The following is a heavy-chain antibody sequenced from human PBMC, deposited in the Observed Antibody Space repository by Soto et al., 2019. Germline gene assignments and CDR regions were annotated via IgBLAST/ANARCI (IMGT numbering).Heavy chain of an antibody. J-gene: IGHJ4*02. CDR3: ARAGRELSQDFAY. CDR2: ISSSSSYI. D-gene: IGHD3-16*02. Sequence: EVQLVESGGGLVKPGGSLRLACAASGFTFSSYSMNWVRQAPGKGLEWVSSISSSSSYIYYADSVKRRFTIFRDNDKHSQYLQMNRLRAEATDVYYCARAGRELSQDFAYWGQVTLVTVSS. V-gene: IGHV3-21*01. CDR1: GFTFSSYS.